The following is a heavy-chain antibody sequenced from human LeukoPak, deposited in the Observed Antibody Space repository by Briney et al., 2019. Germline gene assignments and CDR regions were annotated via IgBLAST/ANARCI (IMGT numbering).Heavy chain of an antibody. CDR2: IYSGGST. J-gene: IGHJ4*02. CDR1: GFTFSSHA. Sequence: TGGSLRLSCAASGFTFSSHAMHWVRQAPGKGLEWVSVIYSGGSTYYADSVKGRFTISRDNSKNTLYLQMNSLRAEDTAVYYCARQPWGGPFDYWGQGTLVTVSS. D-gene: IGHD3-16*01. CDR3: ARQPWGGPFDY. V-gene: IGHV3-53*01.